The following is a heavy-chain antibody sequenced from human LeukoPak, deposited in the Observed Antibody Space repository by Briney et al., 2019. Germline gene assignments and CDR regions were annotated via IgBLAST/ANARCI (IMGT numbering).Heavy chain of an antibody. J-gene: IGHJ4*02. Sequence: TSETLSLTCTVSGGSISSSSYYWGSIRQPPGKGLEWIGSIYYSGSTYYNPSLKSRVTISVDTFKNQFSLKLSSVTAADTAVYYCARRSQYYYDSSGYYADYWGQGTLVTVSS. V-gene: IGHV4-39*01. CDR3: ARRSQYYYDSSGYYADY. CDR1: GGSISSSSYY. D-gene: IGHD3-22*01. CDR2: IYYSGST.